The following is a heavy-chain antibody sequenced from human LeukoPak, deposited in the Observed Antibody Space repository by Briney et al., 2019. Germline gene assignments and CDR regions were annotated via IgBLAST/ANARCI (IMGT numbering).Heavy chain of an antibody. CDR1: GYTFTSYD. Sequence: ASVKVSCKASGYTFTSYDINWVRQATGQGLEWMGWMNPNSGNTGYAQKFQGRVTMTRNTSISTAYMELSSLRSEDTAVYYCARGALPIISYYYYGMDVWGQGTTVTVSS. CDR2: MNPNSGNT. V-gene: IGHV1-8*01. J-gene: IGHJ6*02. CDR3: ARGALPIISYYYYGMDV. D-gene: IGHD3-10*01.